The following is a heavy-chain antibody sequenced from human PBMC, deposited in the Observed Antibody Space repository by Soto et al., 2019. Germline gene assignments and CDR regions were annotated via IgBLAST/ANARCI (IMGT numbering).Heavy chain of an antibody. J-gene: IGHJ4*02. CDR1: GGSISSYY. Sequence: PSETLSLTCTVSGGSISSYYWSWIRQPPGKGLEWIGYIYYSGSTNYNPSLKSRVTISVDTSKNQFSLKLSSVTAADTAVYYCARWTFALYGDYVGYFDYWGQGTLVTVSS. CDR2: IYYSGST. D-gene: IGHD4-17*01. V-gene: IGHV4-59*01. CDR3: ARWTFALYGDYVGYFDY.